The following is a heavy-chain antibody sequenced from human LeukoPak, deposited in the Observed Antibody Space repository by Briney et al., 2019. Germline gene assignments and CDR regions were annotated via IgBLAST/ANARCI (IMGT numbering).Heavy chain of an antibody. D-gene: IGHD6-6*01. CDR1: GFTFSSYA. CDR3: ARDNRPWVDY. V-gene: IGHV3-30-3*01. Sequence: QSGRSLRLSCAASGFTFSSYAMHWVRQAPGKGLEWVAVISYDGSNKYYADSVKGRFTISRDNSKNTLYLQMNSLRAEDTAVYYCARDNRPWVDYWGQGTLVTVSS. CDR2: ISYDGSNK. J-gene: IGHJ4*02.